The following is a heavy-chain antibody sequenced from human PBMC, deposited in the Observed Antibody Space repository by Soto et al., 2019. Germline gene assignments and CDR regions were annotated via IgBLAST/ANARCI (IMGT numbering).Heavy chain of an antibody. V-gene: IGHV3-23*01. Sequence: GGSLRLSCAASGLTFNNYAMSWVRQAPGKGLEWVSAISSSGGSTYYTDSVKGRFTISRDNSKNTLYLQMHSLRAEDTAVYYCAKNPYYDYVWGSYRYTDYWGQGTLVTVSS. CDR3: AKNPYYDYVWGSYRYTDY. CDR2: ISSSGGST. J-gene: IGHJ4*02. D-gene: IGHD3-16*02. CDR1: GLTFNNYA.